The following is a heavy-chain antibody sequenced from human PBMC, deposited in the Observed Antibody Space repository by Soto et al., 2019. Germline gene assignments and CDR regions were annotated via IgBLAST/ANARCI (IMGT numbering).Heavy chain of an antibody. J-gene: IGHJ6*02. CDR2: IYHSGST. D-gene: IGHD5-18*01. CDR1: GGSISSSNW. Sequence: KQSQTLSLTCAVSGGSISSSNWWSWVRQPPGKGLEWIGEIYHSGSTNYNPSLKSRVTISVDKSKNQFSLKLSSVTAADTAVYYCARDQLKKLGPRVTSYYYGMDVWGQGTTVTVSS. V-gene: IGHV4-4*02. CDR3: ARDQLKKLGPRVTSYYYGMDV.